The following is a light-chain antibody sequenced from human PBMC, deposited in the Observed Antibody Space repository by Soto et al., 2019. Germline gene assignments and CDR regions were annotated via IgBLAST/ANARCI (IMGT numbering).Light chain of an antibody. CDR1: QSIRNN. V-gene: IGKV3-15*01. CDR3: HQYDTYMYA. CDR2: AAS. J-gene: IGKJ2*01. Sequence: EIVMSQSPATLSVSPGERATLSCRASQSIRNNLAWYQQKPGQAPRLLIYAASTRPDGVQARFSGTGSGTEFTLTITSLQSEDFAVYYCHQYDTYMYAFGQGTTLEI.